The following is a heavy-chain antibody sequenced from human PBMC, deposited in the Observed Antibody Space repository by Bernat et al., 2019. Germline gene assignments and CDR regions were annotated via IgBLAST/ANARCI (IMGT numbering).Heavy chain of an antibody. CDR2: ISSSSSYI. V-gene: IGHV3-21*01. J-gene: IGHJ6*02. CDR1: GFTFSSYS. CDR3: ARMDPPEDGTYYYDSSGYYGYYGMDV. Sequence: EVQLVESGGGLVKPGRSLRLSCAASGFTFSSYSMNWVRQAPGKGLEWVSSISSSSSYIYYADSVKGRFTISRDNAKNSLYLKMNSLRAEDTAVYYCARMDPPEDGTYYYDSSGYYGYYGMDVWGQGTTVTVSS. D-gene: IGHD3-22*01.